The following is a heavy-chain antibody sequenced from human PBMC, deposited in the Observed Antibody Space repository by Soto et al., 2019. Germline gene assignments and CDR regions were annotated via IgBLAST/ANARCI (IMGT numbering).Heavy chain of an antibody. CDR1: GFTFGDYA. J-gene: IGHJ4*02. Sequence: PGGSLRLSCTASGFTFGDYAISWVRKAPGKGLEWVGFIRSKAYGGTTEYAASVKGRFTISRDDSKSIAYLQMNSLKTEDTAVYYCTRESSVGATARWGQGTLVTVSS. D-gene: IGHD1-26*01. V-gene: IGHV3-49*04. CDR3: TRESSVGATAR. CDR2: IRSKAYGGTT.